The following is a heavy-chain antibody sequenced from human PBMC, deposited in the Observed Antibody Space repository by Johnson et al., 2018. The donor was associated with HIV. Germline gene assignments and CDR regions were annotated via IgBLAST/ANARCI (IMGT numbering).Heavy chain of an antibody. CDR2: FYSASNT. CDR3: ARERIAAAGLDAFDI. V-gene: IGHV3-66*01. Sequence: VQLVESGGGLVQPGGSLRLSCAASGFTVSSNYMSWVRQAPGKGLEWVSVFYSASNTYSSDSVTGRFTISRDNSKNTLYLKMNSLRAEDTAVYYCARERIAAAGLDAFDIWGQGTMVTVSS. J-gene: IGHJ3*02. D-gene: IGHD6-13*01. CDR1: GFTVSSNY.